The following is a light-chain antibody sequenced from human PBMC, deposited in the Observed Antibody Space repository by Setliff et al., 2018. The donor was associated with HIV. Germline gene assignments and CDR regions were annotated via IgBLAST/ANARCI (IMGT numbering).Light chain of an antibody. Sequence: PGQRVTISCTGSSSNIGAAYDVHWYRQFPGTAPKLLIYGNINRPSGVPDRFSGSKSGTSGSLTITGLQAEDEADYYCQSYDSSLSAHVFGTGNKVTVL. CDR2: GNI. CDR3: QSYDSSLSAHV. CDR1: SSNIGAAYD. V-gene: IGLV1-40*01. J-gene: IGLJ1*01.